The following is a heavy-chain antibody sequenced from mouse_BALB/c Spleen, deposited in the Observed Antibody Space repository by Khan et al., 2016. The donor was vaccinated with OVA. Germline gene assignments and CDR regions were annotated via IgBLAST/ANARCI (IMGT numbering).Heavy chain of an antibody. CDR1: AFSLSRYN. CDR2: IWGGGGT. CDR3: ARAYYRYDGYYAMDY. V-gene: IGHV2-6-4*01. J-gene: IGHJ4*01. Sequence: QVQLKESGPGLVAPSQSLSITCTVSAFSLSRYNIHWVRQPPRKGLEWLGMIWGGGGTDYNSTLKSRLNISKDNSKSQVFLKMNSLQTDDTAMYYCARAYYRYDGYYAMDYWGQGTSVTVSS. D-gene: IGHD2-14*01.